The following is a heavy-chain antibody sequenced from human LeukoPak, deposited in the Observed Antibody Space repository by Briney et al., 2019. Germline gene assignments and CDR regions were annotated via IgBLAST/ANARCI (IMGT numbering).Heavy chain of an antibody. CDR2: INHSGST. J-gene: IGHJ4*02. D-gene: IGHD5-24*01. CDR1: GGSFSGYY. CDR3: ARDGRDGYNLDY. V-gene: IGHV4-34*01. Sequence: SETLSLTCAVYGGSFSGYYWSWIRQPPGKGLEWIGEINHSGSTNYNPSLKSRVTISVDTSKNQFPLKLSSVTAADTAVYYCARDGRDGYNLDYWGQGTLVTVSS.